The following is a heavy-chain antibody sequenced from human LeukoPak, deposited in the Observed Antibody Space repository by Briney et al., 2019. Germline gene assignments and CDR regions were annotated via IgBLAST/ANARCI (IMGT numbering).Heavy chain of an antibody. D-gene: IGHD1-14*01. CDR3: ARGVEPLAANTLAY. Sequence: GGSLTLSCTASGFTVITNDKIWVRQAPGKGLEWVLVLYSDGNTKYADSVQGRFTISRDNSKNTLYLEMNSLSPDDTAVYYCARGVEPLAANTLAYWGQGTLVTVSS. CDR1: GFTVITND. CDR2: LYSDGNT. V-gene: IGHV3-53*01. J-gene: IGHJ4*02.